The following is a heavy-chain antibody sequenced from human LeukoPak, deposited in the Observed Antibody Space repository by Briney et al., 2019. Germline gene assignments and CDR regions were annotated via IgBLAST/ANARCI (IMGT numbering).Heavy chain of an antibody. CDR3: ARDHGSGSYYRDY. J-gene: IGHJ4*02. Sequence: GGSLRLSCAASGFTFSTFAMHWVRLSPGKGLEWVSSITGSGPYMLYADSVKHRFTISRDNAKNSLYLQMNSLRAEDTAVYYCARDHGSGSYYRDYWGQGTLVTVSS. D-gene: IGHD3-10*01. CDR1: GFTFSTFA. CDR2: ITGSGPYM. V-gene: IGHV3-21*01.